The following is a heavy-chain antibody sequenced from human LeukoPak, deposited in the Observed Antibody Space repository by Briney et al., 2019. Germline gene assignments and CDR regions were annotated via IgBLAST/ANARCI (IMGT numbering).Heavy chain of an antibody. J-gene: IGHJ5*02. CDR2: ISSTSTYI. CDR3: AGGPKQQLLWGRASNGFDP. V-gene: IGHV3-21*01. Sequence: GGSLRLSCAVSGFTFSDYWMHWVRQGPGKGLEWVSSISSTSTYIYYADSVKGRFTISRDNAKNSLYLQMNSLRAEDTAVYYCAGGPKQQLLWGRASNGFDPWGQGTLVTVSS. D-gene: IGHD2-2*01. CDR1: GFTFSDYW.